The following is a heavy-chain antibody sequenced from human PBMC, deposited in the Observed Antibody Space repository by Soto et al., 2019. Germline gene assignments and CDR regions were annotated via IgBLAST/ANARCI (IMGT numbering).Heavy chain of an antibody. CDR3: ARDSRSWYDILTGYDAFDI. Sequence: SETLSLTCTVSGGSISSGGYYWSWIRQHPGKGLEWIGYIYYSGSTYYNPSLKSRVTISVDTSKNQFSLKLSSVTAADTAVYYCARDSRSWYDILTGYDAFDIWGQGTMVTVSS. CDR1: GGSISSGGYY. V-gene: IGHV4-31*03. J-gene: IGHJ3*02. CDR2: IYYSGST. D-gene: IGHD3-9*01.